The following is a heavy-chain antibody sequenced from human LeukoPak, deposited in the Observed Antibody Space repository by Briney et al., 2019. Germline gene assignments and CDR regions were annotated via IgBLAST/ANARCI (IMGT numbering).Heavy chain of an antibody. J-gene: IGHJ4*02. CDR1: GFTFSDYA. Sequence: GRSLKLSCAASGFTFSDYAMHWVRQTPGKGLEWVAIISHDGIKKYYADSKKGRVIISRDNSKNTLYLEVNGLRPEDTAVYYCARDGGDKTAYFGDQFDCWGQGTLVTVSS. D-gene: IGHD3-9*01. CDR3: ARDGGDKTAYFGDQFDC. CDR2: ISHDGIKK. V-gene: IGHV3-30*01.